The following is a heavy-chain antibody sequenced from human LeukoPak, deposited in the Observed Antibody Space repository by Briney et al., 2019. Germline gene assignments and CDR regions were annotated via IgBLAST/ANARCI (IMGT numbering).Heavy chain of an antibody. V-gene: IGHV4-38-2*02. J-gene: IGHJ4*02. CDR3: ARDGAYYGILTGYHPLDY. CDR1: GYSISSGYY. Sequence: SETLSLTCAVSGYSISSGYYWGWIRQPPGKGLEWIGSIYHSGSTYYNPSLKSRVTISVDTSKNQFSLKLSSVTAADTAVYYCARDGAYYGILTGYHPLDYWGQGTLVTVPS. CDR2: IYHSGST. D-gene: IGHD3-9*01.